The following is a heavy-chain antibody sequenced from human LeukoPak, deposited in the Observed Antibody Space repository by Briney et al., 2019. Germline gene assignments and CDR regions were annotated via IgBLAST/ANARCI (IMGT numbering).Heavy chain of an antibody. Sequence: GGSLRLSCAASGFTFSSYGMHWVRQAPGKGLEWAALISWDGNSIYYADSVKGRFTISRDNGKNSLYLQMLNLRTEDTAFYYCAKDVATVGIVDFWGQGTLVTVSS. CDR3: AKDVATVGIVDF. CDR2: ISWDGNSI. D-gene: IGHD2-21*01. J-gene: IGHJ4*02. CDR1: GFTFSSYG. V-gene: IGHV3-43*01.